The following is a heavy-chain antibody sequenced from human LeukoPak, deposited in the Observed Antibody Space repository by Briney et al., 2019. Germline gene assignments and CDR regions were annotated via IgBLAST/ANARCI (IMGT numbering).Heavy chain of an antibody. D-gene: IGHD3-22*01. CDR3: AADYYDSSGWVDY. CDR1: GGSFSGYY. Sequence: PSETLSLNCAVYGGSFSGYYWSWIRQPPGKGLEWIGEINHSGSTNYNPSLKSRVTISVDTSKNQFSLKLSPVTAADTAVYYCAADYYDSSGWVDYWGQGTLVTVSS. V-gene: IGHV4-34*01. J-gene: IGHJ4*02. CDR2: INHSGST.